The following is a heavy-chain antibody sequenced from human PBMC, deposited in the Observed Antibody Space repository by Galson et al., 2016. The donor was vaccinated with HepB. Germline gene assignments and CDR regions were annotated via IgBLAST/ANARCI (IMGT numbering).Heavy chain of an antibody. CDR3: ARDAPGSSYFDY. V-gene: IGHV6-1*01. J-gene: IGHJ4*02. CDR1: GDSVSSDDGV. Sequence: CAISGDSVSSDDGVWNWIRQSPSRGLEWLGRTYYRSHWYYDYAVAVKTRLVINPDTSRNQFSLQLSSVTPDDTAVYWCARDAPGSSYFDYWSQGTLVTVSS. CDR2: TYYRSHWYY. D-gene: IGHD1-14*01.